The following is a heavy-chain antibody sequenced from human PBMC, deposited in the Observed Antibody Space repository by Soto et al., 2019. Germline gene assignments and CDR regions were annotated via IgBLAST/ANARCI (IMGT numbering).Heavy chain of an antibody. Sequence: QVQLQESGPGLVKPSETLSLTCTVSGGSISGYYWSWIRQPPGKGLEWIGYMYNTGSTVYNPSFKGRVTISVDTSKSQVSLRLNSVTAADTAVYYCARDLWGYCGTDCYPLDVWGQGTTVTVSS. CDR1: GGSISGYY. CDR3: ARDLWGYCGTDCYPLDV. V-gene: IGHV4-59*01. CDR2: MYNTGST. D-gene: IGHD2-21*02. J-gene: IGHJ6*02.